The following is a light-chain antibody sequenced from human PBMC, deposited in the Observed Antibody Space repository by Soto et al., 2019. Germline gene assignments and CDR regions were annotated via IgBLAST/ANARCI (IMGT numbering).Light chain of an antibody. CDR2: DAS. CDR3: QQYLSYTPWT. Sequence: DIQMTQSPATLSASVGDRGTITCLASHNICTWLAWYQQKPGKAPKVLSSDASSLESGVPSRFSGSGSGTECTLTVSSLQPEDFATYDCQQYLSYTPWTFGQGTKVEMK. CDR1: HNICTW. V-gene: IGKV1-5*01. J-gene: IGKJ1*01.